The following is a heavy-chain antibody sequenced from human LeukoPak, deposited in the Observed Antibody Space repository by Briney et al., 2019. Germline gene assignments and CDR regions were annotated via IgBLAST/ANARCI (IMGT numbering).Heavy chain of an antibody. CDR2: ISSSSSYI. V-gene: IGHV3-21*01. J-gene: IGHJ4*02. CDR1: GFTFSSYS. CDR3: ARGMEPDLGGYSGYDLFDY. Sequence: PGGSLRLSCAASGFTFSSYSMNWVRQAPGKGLEWVSSISSSSSYIYYADSVKGRFTISRDNAKNSLYLQMNSLRAEDTAVYYCARGMEPDLGGYSGYDLFDYWGQGTLVTVSS. D-gene: IGHD5-12*01.